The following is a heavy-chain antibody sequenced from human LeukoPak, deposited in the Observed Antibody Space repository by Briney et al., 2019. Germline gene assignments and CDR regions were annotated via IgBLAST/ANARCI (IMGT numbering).Heavy chain of an antibody. V-gene: IGHV3-48*02. CDR2: ITSRSAFT. J-gene: IGHJ4*02. Sequence: GGSLRLSFVGSGFSFSEYSMNWVRQSPGKGLEWISYITSRSAFTYFAGSVEGRFTTSRDNAKNLLYLQMNSLRDEDTAVYYCAAAGDYWGQGTLVTVSS. CDR1: GFSFSEYS. CDR3: AAAGDY. D-gene: IGHD3-10*01.